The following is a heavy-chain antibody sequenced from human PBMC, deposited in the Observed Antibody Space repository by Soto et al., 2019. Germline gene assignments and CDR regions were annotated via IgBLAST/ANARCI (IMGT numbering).Heavy chain of an antibody. D-gene: IGHD1-26*01. CDR2: IYYSGST. Sequence: PSETLSLTCTVSGGSISSYYWSWIRQPPGKGLEWIGYIYYSGSTNYNPSLKSRVTISVDTSKNQFSLKLSSVTAADTAVYYCARVLRETVTYYYYMDGWGKGTTVTAP. CDR1: GGSISSYY. V-gene: IGHV4-59*01. CDR3: ARVLRETVTYYYYMDG. J-gene: IGHJ6*03.